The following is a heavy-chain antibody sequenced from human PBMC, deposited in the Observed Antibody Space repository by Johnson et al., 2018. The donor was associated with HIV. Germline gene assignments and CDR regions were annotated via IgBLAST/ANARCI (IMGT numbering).Heavy chain of an antibody. CDR1: GFTFSSYW. CDR2: IKTDGSST. Sequence: VQLVESGGGLVQPGGSLRLSCAASGFTFSSYWMHWVRQVPGKGLMWVSRIKTDGSSTWYADSVKGRFTISRDNAKNTLYLQMNSLRAEDTAVYYCARTRAGAFDIWGQGTMVTVSS. CDR3: ARTRAGAFDI. V-gene: IGHV3-74*02. J-gene: IGHJ3*02. D-gene: IGHD6-19*01.